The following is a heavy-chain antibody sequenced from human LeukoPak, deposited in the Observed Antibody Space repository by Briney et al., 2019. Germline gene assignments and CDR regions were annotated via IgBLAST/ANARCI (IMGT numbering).Heavy chain of an antibody. CDR3: ASSGDYYDSSGYSDY. D-gene: IGHD3-22*01. Sequence: GGSLRLSCAASGFTFSSYGMHWVRQVPGKGLEWVAVIWYDGSNKYYADSVKGRFTISRDNSKNTLYLQVNSLRAEDTAVYYCASSGDYYDSSGYSDYWGQGTLVTVSS. J-gene: IGHJ4*02. V-gene: IGHV3-33*01. CDR2: IWYDGSNK. CDR1: GFTFSSYG.